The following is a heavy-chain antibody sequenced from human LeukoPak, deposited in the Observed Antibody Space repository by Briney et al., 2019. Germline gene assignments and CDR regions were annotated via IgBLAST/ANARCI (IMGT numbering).Heavy chain of an antibody. Sequence: PSETLSLTCAVYGGSFSGYYWSWVRQPPGKGLEWIGEINHSGSTNYNPSLKSRVTISVDTSKNQFSLKLSSVTAADTAVYYCARVDSSGFYYYYYMDVWGKGTTVTVSS. D-gene: IGHD3-22*01. CDR2: INHSGST. J-gene: IGHJ6*03. CDR3: ARVDSSGFYYYYYMDV. V-gene: IGHV4-34*01. CDR1: GGSFSGYY.